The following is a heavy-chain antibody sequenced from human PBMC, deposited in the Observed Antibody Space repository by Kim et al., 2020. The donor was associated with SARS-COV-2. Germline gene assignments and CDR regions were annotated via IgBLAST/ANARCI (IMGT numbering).Heavy chain of an antibody. V-gene: IGHV1-24*01. J-gene: IGHJ6*02. CDR3: ATGPIWNYDTSYGMDV. CDR1: GYALSELS. CDR2: IDPEDSAT. Sequence: ASVKVSCKVSGYALSELSIHWVLQVTGGWLEWRGSIDPEDSATIYAQQLQVRATMTEDMSAATVYMELRSRRSDDTVVFYCATGPIWNYDTSYGMDVWGQGSTLTVSS. D-gene: IGHD3-16*01.